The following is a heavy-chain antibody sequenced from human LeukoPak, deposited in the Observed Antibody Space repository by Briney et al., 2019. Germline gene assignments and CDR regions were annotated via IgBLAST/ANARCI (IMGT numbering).Heavy chain of an antibody. CDR3: ARGVTVRGVLRQTFGFNDYYYMDV. Sequence: SETLSLTCDVSGGSFSDHFWNWIRQPPGKGLEWLGEINLGGRTSFHPTLRSRLTISLDTSKSQFSLKLTSVSAADTAVYYCARGVTVRGVLRQTFGFNDYYYMDVWGKGTAVTVSS. CDR2: INLGGRT. CDR1: GGSFSDHF. J-gene: IGHJ6*03. V-gene: IGHV4-34*01. D-gene: IGHD3-10*01.